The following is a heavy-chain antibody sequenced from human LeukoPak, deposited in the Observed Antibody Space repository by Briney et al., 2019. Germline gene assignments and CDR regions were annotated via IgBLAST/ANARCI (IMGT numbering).Heavy chain of an antibody. CDR3: ARDSHYYYDSSGYPLGAFDI. D-gene: IGHD3-22*01. J-gene: IGHJ3*02. CDR2: IIPILGIA. CDR1: GGTFSSYA. V-gene: IGHV1-69*04. Sequence: GSSVKVSCKASGGTFSSYAISWVRQTPGQGLEWMGRIIPILGIANYAQKFQGRVTITADKSTSTAYMELSSLRSEDTAVYYCARDSHYYYDSSGYPLGAFDIWGQGTMVTVSS.